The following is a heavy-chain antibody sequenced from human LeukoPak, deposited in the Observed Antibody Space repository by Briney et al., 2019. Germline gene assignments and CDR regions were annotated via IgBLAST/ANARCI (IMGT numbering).Heavy chain of an antibody. V-gene: IGHV1-2*02. D-gene: IGHD1-1*01. J-gene: IGHJ3*02. CDR2: INPNSGGT. CDR1: GYTFTGYY. Sequence: WASVKVSCKASGYTFTGYYMHWVRQAPGQGLEWMGWINPNSGGTNYAQKFQGRVTMTRDTSISTAYMELSGLRSDDTAVYYCARDQGTTGTNDAFDIWGQGTMVTVSS. CDR3: ARDQGTTGTNDAFDI.